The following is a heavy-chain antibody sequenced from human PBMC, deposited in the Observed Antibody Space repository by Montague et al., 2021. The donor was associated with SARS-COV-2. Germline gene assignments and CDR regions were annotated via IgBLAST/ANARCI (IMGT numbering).Heavy chain of an antibody. Sequence: SLRLSCAASGFTFSSYAMSWVRQAPGKGLEWVSAISGSGGSTYYADSVKGRSTFSRDNSKNTLYLQMNSLRAEDTAVYYCAKDRTEHEDGWYGLGPYYYCYGMDDWGQGTTVTVSS. D-gene: IGHD6-19*01. J-gene: IGHJ6*02. V-gene: IGHV3-23*01. CDR2: ISGSGGST. CDR1: GFTFSSYA. CDR3: AKDRTEHEDGWYGLGPYYYCYGMDD.